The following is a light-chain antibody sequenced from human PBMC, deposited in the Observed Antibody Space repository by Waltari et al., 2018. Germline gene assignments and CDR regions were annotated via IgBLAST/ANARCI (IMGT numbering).Light chain of an antibody. Sequence: SSELTQDPAVSVALGQTVRITCQGDSLRSYNASWYQQKPGQAPVLVIYGKNNRPPGIPDRFSGPSSGNTASLTITGAQAEDEADYYCNSRDSSGNHLEVFGGGTKLTVL. CDR1: SLRSYN. J-gene: IGLJ2*01. CDR3: NSRDSSGNHLEV. V-gene: IGLV3-19*01. CDR2: GKN.